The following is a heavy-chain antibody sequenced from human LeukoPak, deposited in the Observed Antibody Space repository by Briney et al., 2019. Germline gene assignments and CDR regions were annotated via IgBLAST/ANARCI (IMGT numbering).Heavy chain of an antibody. Sequence: GGSLRLSCAASGFTFSSYAVHWVRQAPGKGLEYVSAISSNGGSTYYANSVKGRFTISRDNSKNTLYLQMGSLRAEDMAVYYCARSRWPAFDYWGQGTLVTVSS. D-gene: IGHD2-15*01. CDR2: ISSNGGST. V-gene: IGHV3-64*01. CDR3: ARSRWPAFDY. CDR1: GFTFSSYA. J-gene: IGHJ4*02.